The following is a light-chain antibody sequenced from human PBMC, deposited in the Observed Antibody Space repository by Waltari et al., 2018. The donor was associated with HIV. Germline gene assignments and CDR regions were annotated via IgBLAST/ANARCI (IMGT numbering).Light chain of an antibody. CDR2: DAN. Sequence: QSALTQPASVSGSLGQSITISCIGTSIVIAPYNYVSWYQHHPDKAPRLVIYDANSRPSGVPFRFSGSKSGNTASLTISGLQAEDEADYYCASYTITSTLVFGGGTKVTVL. J-gene: IGLJ3*02. CDR1: SIVIAPYNY. CDR3: ASYTITSTLV. V-gene: IGLV2-14*01.